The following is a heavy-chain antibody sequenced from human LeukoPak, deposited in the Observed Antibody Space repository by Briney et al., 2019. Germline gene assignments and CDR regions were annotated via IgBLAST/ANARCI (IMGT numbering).Heavy chain of an antibody. D-gene: IGHD6-13*01. J-gene: IGHJ4*02. V-gene: IGHV1-2*06. CDR2: INPYSGES. CDR3: ARDQGSLTRSWYTGY. Sequence: AAVTVSCKASGYTFTGYHIHWVRQAPGQGLEWMGRINPYSGESNFAQKLQGRVTMTRDTSITTAYMDLSSRTPDDTAVYFCARDQGSLTRSWYTGYWGQGTQVTVSS. CDR1: GYTFTGYH.